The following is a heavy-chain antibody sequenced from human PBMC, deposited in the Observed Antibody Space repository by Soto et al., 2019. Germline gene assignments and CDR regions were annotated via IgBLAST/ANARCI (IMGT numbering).Heavy chain of an antibody. D-gene: IGHD1-26*01. J-gene: IGHJ6*02. CDR1: CGSFSGYY. V-gene: IGHV4-34*01. Sequence: PSETLSLTCAVYCGSFSGYYWSWIRQPPGKGLEWIGEINHSGSTNYNPSLKSRVTISVDTSKNQFSLKLSSVTAADTAVYYCARGRGSYYYYYYGMDVWGQGTTVTVSS. CDR2: INHSGST. CDR3: ARGRGSYYYYYYGMDV.